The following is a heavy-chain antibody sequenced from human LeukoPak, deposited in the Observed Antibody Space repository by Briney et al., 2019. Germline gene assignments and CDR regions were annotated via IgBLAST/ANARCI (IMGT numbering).Heavy chain of an antibody. Sequence: ASVKVSCKASGYTFTAYFMHWVRQAPRQGPEWMGWINPNSGETNYAHKFRGRVSFIRDTAIDTAYMEMSRLTSDDGALYYCAREGLTLKHFDFWGQGSLVTVSS. J-gene: IGHJ4*02. CDR1: GYTFTAYF. CDR3: AREGLTLKHFDF. CDR2: INPNSGET. V-gene: IGHV1-2*02.